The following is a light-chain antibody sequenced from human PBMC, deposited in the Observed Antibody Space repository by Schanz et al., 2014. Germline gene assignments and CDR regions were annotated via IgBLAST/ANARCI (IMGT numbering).Light chain of an antibody. J-gene: IGLJ2*01. Sequence: SALTQPASVSGSPGQSITISCTGSSSDVGGYDYVFWYQQFPGKAPKLMIYDVTSRPSGVSDRFSGSKSGNTASLTISGLQAEDEADYYCSSYTSSSTVVFGGGTKLTVL. CDR1: SSDVGGYDY. V-gene: IGLV2-14*03. CDR3: SSYTSSSTVV. CDR2: DVT.